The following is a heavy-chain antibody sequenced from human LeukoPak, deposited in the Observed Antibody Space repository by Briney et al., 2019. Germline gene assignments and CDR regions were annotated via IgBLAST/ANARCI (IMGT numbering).Heavy chain of an antibody. CDR1: GGTFSSYA. Sequence: GASVSVSYKASGGTFSSYAISWVRQAPGQGLEWMGGLIHIFGTANYAQKFQGRVTITADKSTSTAYMELSSLRSEDTAVYYCARAGDTAMVIITSPFDYWGQGTLVTVSS. J-gene: IGHJ4*02. CDR3: ARAGDTAMVIITSPFDY. CDR2: LIHIFGTA. V-gene: IGHV1-69*06. D-gene: IGHD5-18*01.